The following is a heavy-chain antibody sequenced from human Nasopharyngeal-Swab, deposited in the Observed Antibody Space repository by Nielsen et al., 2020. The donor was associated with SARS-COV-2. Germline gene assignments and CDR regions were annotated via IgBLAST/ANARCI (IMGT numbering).Heavy chain of an antibody. Sequence: GESLKISCTPSGFTFSDYAMNWVRLAPGKGLEWVSQIDVDGRRTTYADSVKGRFTISRDNAKNTLYLQMNSLRAEDTAVYYCVRGGLGTGLENWGQGTLVTVSS. D-gene: IGHD1-14*01. CDR1: GFTFSDYA. J-gene: IGHJ4*02. V-gene: IGHV3-74*01. CDR2: IDVDGRRT. CDR3: VRGGLGTGLEN.